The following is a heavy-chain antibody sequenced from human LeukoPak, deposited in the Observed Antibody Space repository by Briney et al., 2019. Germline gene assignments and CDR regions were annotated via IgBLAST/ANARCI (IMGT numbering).Heavy chain of an antibody. Sequence: GGSLRLSCAASGFTFNTYSFNWVRQAPGKGLEWVSYIISRSDTIYYADSVKGRFTISRDNAQNSLYLQMNSLRAEDTAVYYCARAGSIVYYDSSRLCDYWGQGTLVTVSS. CDR2: IISRSDTI. J-gene: IGHJ4*02. D-gene: IGHD3-22*01. CDR1: GFTFNTYS. V-gene: IGHV3-48*01. CDR3: ARAGSIVYYDSSRLCDY.